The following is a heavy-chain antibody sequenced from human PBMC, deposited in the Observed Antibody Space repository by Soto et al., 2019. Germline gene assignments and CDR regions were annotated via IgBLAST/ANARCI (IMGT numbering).Heavy chain of an antibody. CDR1: GFSFSTYS. V-gene: IGHV3-23*01. CDR2: ISGSGGST. J-gene: IGHJ6*03. CDR3: AKAGLQVHYYVDV. Sequence: HPGGSLRLSCAASGFSFSTYSMSWVRQAPGKGLEWVAGISGSGGSTYYADTVKGRFTISRDNSKNTLYLQMSSLRAEDTAVFYCAKAGLQVHYYVDVWGRGTTVTVSS. D-gene: IGHD4-4*01.